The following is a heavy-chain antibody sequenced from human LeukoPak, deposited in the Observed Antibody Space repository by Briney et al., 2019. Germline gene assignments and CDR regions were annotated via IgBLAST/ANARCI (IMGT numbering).Heavy chain of an antibody. V-gene: IGHV3-64*01. CDR1: GFTFSTYG. Sequence: GGSLRLSCAASGFTFSTYGMHWVGQAPEKGLEYVSGISSSGGSTFYANSVKGRFTISRENSKNTLYLQMGSLRADDMAVYYCARVSEAYGGFDYWGQGTLVTVSS. J-gene: IGHJ4*02. D-gene: IGHD4-17*01. CDR2: ISSSGGST. CDR3: ARVSEAYGGFDY.